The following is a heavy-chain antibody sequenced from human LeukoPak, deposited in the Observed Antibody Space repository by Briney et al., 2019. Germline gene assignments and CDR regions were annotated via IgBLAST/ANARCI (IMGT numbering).Heavy chain of an antibody. CDR2: IFYSVTT. CDR3: ARLAGDYGANYFDY. CDR1: GVSISGCRHY. J-gene: IGHJ4*02. V-gene: IGHV4-39*01. D-gene: IGHD4-17*01. Sequence: WETLSLTCTVSGVSISGCRHYWVWIPQPPGKELDWIVTIFYSVTTYYNPSLKSRVTVSVDTSKNQFSLKLSSVTAADTAVYFCARLAGDYGANYFDYWGQGTLATVSS.